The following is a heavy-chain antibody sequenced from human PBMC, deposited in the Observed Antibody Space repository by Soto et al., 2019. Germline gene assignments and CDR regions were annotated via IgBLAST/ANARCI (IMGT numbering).Heavy chain of an antibody. V-gene: IGHV4-30-4*01. D-gene: IGHD5-12*01. CDR3: ARLYTGYEAFDY. Sequence: SETLSLTCSVSGGSINSGDYYWSWIRQSPGKGLEGSGYIYYSGSTYYNPSLKSRSTISIETSTNQFFLDVDSVTAADTAVYYCARLYTGYEAFDYWGQGTLVTVSS. CDR1: GGSINSGDYY. CDR2: IYYSGST. J-gene: IGHJ4*02.